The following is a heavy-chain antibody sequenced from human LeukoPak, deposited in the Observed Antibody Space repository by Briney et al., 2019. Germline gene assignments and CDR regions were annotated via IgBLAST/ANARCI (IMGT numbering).Heavy chain of an antibody. V-gene: IGHV4-61*02. Sequence: PSQTLSLTCTVSGGSISSGSYYWSWSRQPAGKGLEWIGRIYTSGSTNYNPSLKSRVTISVDTSKNQFSLKLSSVTAADTAVYYCARAGPGTPGTFDYWGQGTLVTVSS. J-gene: IGHJ4*02. CDR1: GGSISSGSYY. D-gene: IGHD1-14*01. CDR2: IYTSGST. CDR3: ARAGPGTPGTFDY.